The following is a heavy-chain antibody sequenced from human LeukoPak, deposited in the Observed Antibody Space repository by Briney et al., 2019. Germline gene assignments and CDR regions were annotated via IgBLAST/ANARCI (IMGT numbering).Heavy chain of an antibody. Sequence: SETLSLTCTVSGGSISSGDDYWSWIRQPPGKGLEWIGYMYHSGNTYYNPSLKSRVTISVDTSKNQFSLKLSSVTAADTAIYYCARVRCSGGSCYLIDYWGQGTLVTVSS. CDR3: ARVRCSGGSCYLIDY. J-gene: IGHJ4*02. D-gene: IGHD2-15*01. CDR2: MYHSGNT. CDR1: GGSISSGDDY. V-gene: IGHV4-30-4*01.